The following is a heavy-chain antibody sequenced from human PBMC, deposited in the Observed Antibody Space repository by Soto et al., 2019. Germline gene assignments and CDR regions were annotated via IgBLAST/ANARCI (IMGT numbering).Heavy chain of an antibody. J-gene: IGHJ4*02. CDR1: GGSFSGYY. CDR3: ARGPTTKYYEGSGYYYFDS. V-gene: IGHV4-34*01. Sequence: QVQVQQWGAGLLKPSETLSLTCAVYGGSFSGYYWSWIRQPPGKGLEWIGEINHSGSTNYNPSLKSRVTISVDTSKNQFSLKLSSVTAADTAVYYCARGPTTKYYEGSGYYYFDSWGQGTLVTVSS. CDR2: INHSGST. D-gene: IGHD3-22*01.